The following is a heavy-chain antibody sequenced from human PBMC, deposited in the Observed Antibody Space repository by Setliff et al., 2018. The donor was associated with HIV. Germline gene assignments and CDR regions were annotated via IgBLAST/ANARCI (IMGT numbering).Heavy chain of an antibody. CDR1: GDSIRGYY. CDR3: ARQVSIPGVAITPVDY. CDR2: VFYTGFA. D-gene: IGHD5-12*01. V-gene: IGHV4-59*08. J-gene: IGHJ4*02. Sequence: SETLSLTCTVSGDSIRGYYWSWIRQPPGKGLEWMGYVFYTGFAAYNPSLTSRLTIAVDTSKSQFGLRLTSVTAADTAIYYCARQVSIPGVAITPVDYWGQGALVTVSS.